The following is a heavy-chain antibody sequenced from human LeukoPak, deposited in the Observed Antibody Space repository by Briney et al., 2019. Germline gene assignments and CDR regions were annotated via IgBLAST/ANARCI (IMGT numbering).Heavy chain of an antibody. CDR1: GFTFSSYA. Sequence: PGGSLRLSCAASGFTFSSYAMSWVRQAPGKGLEWVSAISGSGGSTYYADSVKGRFTISRDNSKNTLYLQMNSLRAEDTAVYYCAKAPYVVVVPAAVYFDYWGQGTLVTVSS. V-gene: IGHV3-23*01. CDR2: ISGSGGST. J-gene: IGHJ4*02. D-gene: IGHD2-2*01. CDR3: AKAPYVVVVPAAVYFDY.